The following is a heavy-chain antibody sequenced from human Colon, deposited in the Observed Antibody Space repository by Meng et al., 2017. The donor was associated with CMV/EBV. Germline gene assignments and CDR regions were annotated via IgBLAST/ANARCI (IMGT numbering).Heavy chain of an antibody. CDR3: VRAPNDYSSSTGWFDS. J-gene: IGHJ5*01. Sequence: GGSLRLSCAASGFPFSSYWMHWVRQAPGKGLVWVSRISGDGSETTYADSVKGRFSISRDNPKNTLYLQLNNLRADDTAVYYCVRAPNDYSSSTGWFDSWGQGTLVTVSS. V-gene: IGHV3-74*03. CDR1: GFPFSSYW. CDR2: ISGDGSET. D-gene: IGHD3-22*01.